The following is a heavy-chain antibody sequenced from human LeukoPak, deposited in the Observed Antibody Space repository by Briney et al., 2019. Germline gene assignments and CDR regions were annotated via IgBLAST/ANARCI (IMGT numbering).Heavy chain of an antibody. CDR2: IYSGGST. D-gene: IGHD3-22*01. CDR1: GFTVSSNY. J-gene: IGHJ3*02. Sequence: GGSLRLSCAASGFTVSSNYMSWVRQAPGKGLEWVSVIYSGGSTYYADSVKGRFTISRDNSKNTLYLQMNSLRAEDTAVYYCARAGQSCYDSSGLDAFDIWGQGTMVTVSS. CDR3: ARAGQSCYDSSGLDAFDI. V-gene: IGHV3-66*02.